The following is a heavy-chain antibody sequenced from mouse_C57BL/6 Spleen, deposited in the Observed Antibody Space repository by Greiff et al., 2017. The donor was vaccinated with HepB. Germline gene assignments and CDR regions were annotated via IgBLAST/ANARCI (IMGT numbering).Heavy chain of an antibody. J-gene: IGHJ1*03. Sequence: QVQLQQSGPELVKPGASVKISCKASGYAFSSSWMNWVKQRPGKGLEWIGRIYPGDGDTNYNGKFKGKATLTADKSSSTAYMQLSSLTSEDSAVYFCARGAFYYGSSYWHFDVWGTGTTVTVSS. V-gene: IGHV1-82*01. CDR1: GYAFSSSW. CDR3: ARGAFYYGSSYWHFDV. CDR2: IYPGDGDT. D-gene: IGHD1-1*01.